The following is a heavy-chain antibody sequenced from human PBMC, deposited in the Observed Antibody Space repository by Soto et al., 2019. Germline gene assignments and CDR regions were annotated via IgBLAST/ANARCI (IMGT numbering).Heavy chain of an antibody. CDR1: GLRFCFFG. Sequence: GGSVEGSCKASGLRFCFFGINLGGQGPGKRGGWMGWISAYNGNTNYAQKLQGRVTMTTDTSTSTAYMELRSLRSDDTAVYYCARDRKVCSGGSCYPNWFDPWGQGTLVTVSS. D-gene: IGHD2-15*01. V-gene: IGHV1-18*01. J-gene: IGHJ5*02. CDR3: ARDRKVCSGGSCYPNWFDP. CDR2: ISAYNGNT.